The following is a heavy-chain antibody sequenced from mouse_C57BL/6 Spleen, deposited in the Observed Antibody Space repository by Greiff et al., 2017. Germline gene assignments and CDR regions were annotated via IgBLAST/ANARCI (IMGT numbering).Heavy chain of an antibody. CDR2: IYPGDGDT. Sequence: VQLQQSGAELVKPGASVKISCKASGYAFSSYWMNWVKQRPGKGLEWIGQIYPGDGDTNYNGKFKGKATLTADKSSSTAYMQLSSLTSEDSAVYFCARRYDYDVAWFACWGQGTLVTVAA. J-gene: IGHJ3*01. D-gene: IGHD2-4*01. CDR3: ARRYDYDVAWFAC. V-gene: IGHV1-80*01. CDR1: GYAFSSYW.